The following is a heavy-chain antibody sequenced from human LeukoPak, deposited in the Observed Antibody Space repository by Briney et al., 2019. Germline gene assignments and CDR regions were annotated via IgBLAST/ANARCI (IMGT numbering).Heavy chain of an antibody. D-gene: IGHD3-10*01. CDR1: GYTFIGYY. CDR2: INPNSGDT. V-gene: IGHV1-18*04. CDR3: ARVRHLLLWFGELDDY. Sequence: GASVKVSCKASGYTFIGYYLHWVRQAPGQGLEWMGWINPNSGDTNYAQKLQGRVTMTTDTSTSTAYMELRSLRSDDTAVYYCARVRHLLLWFGELDDYWGQGTLVTVSS. J-gene: IGHJ4*02.